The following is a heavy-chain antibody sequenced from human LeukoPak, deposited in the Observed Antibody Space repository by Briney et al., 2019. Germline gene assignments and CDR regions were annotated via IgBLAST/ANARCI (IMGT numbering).Heavy chain of an antibody. V-gene: IGHV4-39*07. CDR1: GGSISSSSYY. J-gene: IGHJ6*03. D-gene: IGHD2-15*01. Sequence: SETLSLTCTVSGGSISSSSYYWGWIRQPPGKGLEWIGSIYYSGSTYYDPSLKSRVTISVDTSTNQFSLKLSSVTAADTAVYYCARFPGSAEYRHYYYMDVWGKGTTVTVSS. CDR3: ARFPGSAEYRHYYYMDV. CDR2: IYYSGST.